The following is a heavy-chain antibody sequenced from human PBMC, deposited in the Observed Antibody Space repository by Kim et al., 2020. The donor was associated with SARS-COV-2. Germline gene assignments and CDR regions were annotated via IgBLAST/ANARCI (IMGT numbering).Heavy chain of an antibody. J-gene: IGHJ4*02. V-gene: IGHV1-2*02. Sequence: ASVKVSCKASGYTFTGYYMHWVRQAPGHGLEWMGWINPNSGGTNYAQKFQGRVTMTRDTSISTAYMELSRLRSDDTAVYYCARDRDGVGATSQPDYWGQGTLVTVSS. CDR2: INPNSGGT. CDR3: ARDRDGVGATSQPDY. CDR1: GYTFTGYY. D-gene: IGHD1-26*01.